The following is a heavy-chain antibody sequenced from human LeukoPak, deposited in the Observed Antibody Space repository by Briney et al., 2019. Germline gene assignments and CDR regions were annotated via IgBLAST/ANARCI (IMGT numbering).Heavy chain of an antibody. D-gene: IGHD3-22*01. CDR1: GFTFSSYA. V-gene: IGHV3-23*01. J-gene: IGHJ4*02. CDR3: AKDGQYYDSSGYYWDYFDY. CDR2: ISGSGGST. Sequence: GGSLRLSCAASGFTFSSYAMSWVRQAPGKGLEWVSAISGSGGSTYYADSVKGRFTISRDNSKNTLCLQMNSLRAEDTAVYYCAKDGQYYDSSGYYWDYFDYWGQGTLVTVSS.